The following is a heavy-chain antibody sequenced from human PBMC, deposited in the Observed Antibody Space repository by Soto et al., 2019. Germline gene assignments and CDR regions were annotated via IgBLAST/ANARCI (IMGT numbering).Heavy chain of an antibody. Sequence: ASVKVSCKASGGTFSSYTISWVRQAPGQGLEWMGRIIPILGIANYAQKFQGRVTITADKSTSTAYMELSSLRSEDTAVYYCARSSDTMVRGVIITFAFDIWGQGTMVTVSS. V-gene: IGHV1-69*02. CDR1: GGTFSSYT. CDR3: ARSSDTMVRGVIITFAFDI. CDR2: IIPILGIA. J-gene: IGHJ3*02. D-gene: IGHD3-10*01.